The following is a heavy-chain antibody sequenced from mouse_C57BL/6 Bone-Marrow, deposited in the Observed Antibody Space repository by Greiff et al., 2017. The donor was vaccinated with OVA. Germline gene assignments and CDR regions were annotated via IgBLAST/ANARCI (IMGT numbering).Heavy chain of an antibody. V-gene: IGHV1-81*01. CDR2: IYPRSGNT. CDR1: GYTFTSYG. CDR3: ARFAPLYDYGSSSWLAY. J-gene: IGHJ3*01. Sequence: QVQLQQSGAELARPGASVKLSCKASGYTFTSYGISWVKQRTGQGLEWIGEIYPRSGNTYYNEKFKGTATLTADKSSSTAYMEVRILTSEDSAVYFCARFAPLYDYGSSSWLAYWGQGTLVTVSA. D-gene: IGHD1-1*01.